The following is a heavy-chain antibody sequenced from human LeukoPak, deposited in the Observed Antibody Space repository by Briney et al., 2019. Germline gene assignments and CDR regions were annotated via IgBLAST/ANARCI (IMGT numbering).Heavy chain of an antibody. D-gene: IGHD3-3*01. V-gene: IGHV4-4*07. CDR3: ASSRYYDFWSGYSNFDY. CDR2: IYTSGST. J-gene: IGHJ4*02. CDR1: GGSISSYY. Sequence: SETLSLTCTVSGGSISSYYWSWIRQPAGKGLEWIGRIYTSGSTNYNPPLKSRVTMSVDTSKNQFSLKLSSVTAADTAVYYCASSRYYDFWSGYSNFDYWGQGPLVTVSS.